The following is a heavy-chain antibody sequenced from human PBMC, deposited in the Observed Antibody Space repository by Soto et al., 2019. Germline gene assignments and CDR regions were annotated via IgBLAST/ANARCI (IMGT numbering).Heavy chain of an antibody. CDR3: ARGAGYYDSSGYYSFGY. CDR2: ISYDGSNK. J-gene: IGHJ4*02. V-gene: IGHV3-30-3*01. Sequence: PGGSLRLSCAASGFTFSSYAMHWVRQAPGKGLEWVAVISYDGSNKYYADSVKGRFTISRDNSKNTLYLQMNSLRAEGTAVYYCARGAGYYDSSGYYSFGYWGQGTLVTVSS. D-gene: IGHD3-22*01. CDR1: GFTFSSYA.